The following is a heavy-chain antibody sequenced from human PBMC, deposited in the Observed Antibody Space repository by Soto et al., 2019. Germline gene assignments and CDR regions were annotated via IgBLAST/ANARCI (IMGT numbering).Heavy chain of an antibody. CDR3: ARGGLSYYDSSGSQQNWFDP. CDR1: GGTFSSYA. V-gene: IGHV1-69*06. J-gene: IGHJ5*02. CDR2: IIPIFGTA. Sequence: SVKVSCKASGGTFSSYAISWVRQAPGQGLEWMGGIIPIFGTANYAQKFQGRVTITADKSKSTAYMELSSLRSEDKAVYYCARGGLSYYDSSGSQQNWFDPWGQGTLVTVSS. D-gene: IGHD3-22*01.